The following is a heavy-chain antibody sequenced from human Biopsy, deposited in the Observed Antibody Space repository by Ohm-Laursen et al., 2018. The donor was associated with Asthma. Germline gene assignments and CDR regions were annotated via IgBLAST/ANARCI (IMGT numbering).Heavy chain of an antibody. CDR1: GFSFSNFA. D-gene: IGHD1-1*01. CDR2: ISKDASTQ. CDR3: VRDGTDDAFDI. J-gene: IGHJ3*02. Sequence: SLRLSCTAYGFSFSNFAIHWVRQAPGKGLEWVGVISKDASTQDYADSVKGRFTMARDNSKNTLDLQMNSLREEDTAVYYCVRDGTDDAFDIWGQGTVVSVSS. V-gene: IGHV3-30*01.